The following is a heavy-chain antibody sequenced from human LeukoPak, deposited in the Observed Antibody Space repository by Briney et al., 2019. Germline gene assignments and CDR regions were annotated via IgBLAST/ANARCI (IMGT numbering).Heavy chain of an antibody. J-gene: IGHJ4*02. V-gene: IGHV4-61*02. CDR2: IYTSGST. CDR1: GGSISSGSYY. Sequence: TSETLSLTCTVSGGSISSGSYYWRWIRQPAGKGLEWIGRIYTSGSTNYNPSLKSQVTISVDTTKNQFSLKLSSVTAADTAVYYCARERGITCSSTSCYTYYFDYWGQGTLVTVSS. D-gene: IGHD2-2*02. CDR3: ARERGITCSSTSCYTYYFDY.